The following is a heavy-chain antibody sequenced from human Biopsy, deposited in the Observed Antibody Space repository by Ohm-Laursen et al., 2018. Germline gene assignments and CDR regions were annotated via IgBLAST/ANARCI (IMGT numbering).Heavy chain of an antibody. J-gene: IGHJ4*02. CDR3: ARDPLNGHKHFDY. CDR1: SYTFTDYN. D-gene: IGHD2-8*01. Sequence: GASVKVSCKASSYTFTDYNTHWMRQAPGQGLEWLGYINCKTGATNYAQKFQGTVTMTRDTSISTAYLALGSLRSADTAIYYCARDPLNGHKHFDYWGQGSLVTVPS. CDR2: INCKTGAT. V-gene: IGHV1-2*02.